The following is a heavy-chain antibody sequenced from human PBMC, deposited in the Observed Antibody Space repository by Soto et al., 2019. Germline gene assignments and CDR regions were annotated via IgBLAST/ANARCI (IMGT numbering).Heavy chain of an antibody. J-gene: IGHJ4*02. V-gene: IGHV3-23*01. D-gene: IGHD2-2*01. Sequence: EVQLLESGGGLVQPGGSLRLSCAASGFTFSTYTMSRVRQAPGKGLEWVSVISGSGGSPSYADSVQGRFTISRDNPKNTLYLQMSSLRVEDTAMYYCAKARCSTTNCYVPDYWGQGTLVTVSS. CDR3: AKARCSTTNCYVPDY. CDR1: GFTFSTYT. CDR2: ISGSGGSP.